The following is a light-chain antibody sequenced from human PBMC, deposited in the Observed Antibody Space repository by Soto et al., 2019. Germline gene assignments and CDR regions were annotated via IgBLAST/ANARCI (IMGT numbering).Light chain of an antibody. Sequence: DIQMTQSPSTLSASVGDRVTITCRASQSISSWLAWYQQKPWKAPKLLIYDASSLESGVPSRFSGSGSGTEFTLAISSLQPDDFATYYCQQYTSYPWTFGQGTKVEIK. V-gene: IGKV1-5*01. CDR2: DAS. J-gene: IGKJ1*01. CDR1: QSISSW. CDR3: QQYTSYPWT.